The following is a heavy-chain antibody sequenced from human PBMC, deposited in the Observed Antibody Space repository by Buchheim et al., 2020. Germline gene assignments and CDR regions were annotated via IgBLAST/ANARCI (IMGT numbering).Heavy chain of an antibody. CDR3: AKAATYSYGYPEYFQH. D-gene: IGHD5-18*01. Sequence: EVQLLESGGGLVQPGGSLRLSCAASGFIFSDYAMSWVRQAPGKGLEWVSGVSTTGGNTYYADSVKGRFTISRDNSKNMLFLQINSLGPEDTAVYSCAKAATYSYGYPEYFQHWGQGT. CDR1: GFIFSDYA. V-gene: IGHV3-23*01. CDR2: VSTTGGNT. J-gene: IGHJ1*01.